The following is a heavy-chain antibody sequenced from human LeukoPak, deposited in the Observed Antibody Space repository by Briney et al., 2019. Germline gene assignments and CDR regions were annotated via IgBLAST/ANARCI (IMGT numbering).Heavy chain of an antibody. D-gene: IGHD2-2*01. CDR3: AALYCSSTSCFEDY. V-gene: IGHV3-33*03. Sequence: PGKSLRLSCAASGFTFSSFGMHWVRRAPGTGLEWVADIWYDGTIKYYADSVKGRFTISRDNAKNSLYLQMNSLRAEDTAAYYCAALYCSSTSCFEDYWGQGTLVTVSS. CDR2: IWYDGTIK. J-gene: IGHJ4*02. CDR1: GFTFSSFG.